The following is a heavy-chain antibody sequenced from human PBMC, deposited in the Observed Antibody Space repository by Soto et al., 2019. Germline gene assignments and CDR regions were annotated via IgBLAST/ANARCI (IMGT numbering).Heavy chain of an antibody. CDR2: ISDSGGST. CDR1: GFTFSSYA. CDR3: ARHIPPGPNFDS. J-gene: IGHJ4*02. Sequence: EVQLLESGEGLVQPGGSLRLSCAASGFTFSSYAMSWVRQAPGKGLEWVSAISDSGGSTYYADSVRGRFTISRDNSKNTLFLQLSSLRAEDTALYYCARHIPPGPNFDSWGQGTLVTVSS. D-gene: IGHD2-2*02. V-gene: IGHV3-23*01.